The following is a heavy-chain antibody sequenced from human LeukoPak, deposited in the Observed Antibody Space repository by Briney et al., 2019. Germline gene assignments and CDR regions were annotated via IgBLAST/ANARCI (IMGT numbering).Heavy chain of an antibody. V-gene: IGHV1-69*04. CDR1: GGTFSSYA. D-gene: IGHD3-10*01. J-gene: IGHJ4*02. Sequence: SVKVSCKASGGTFSSYAISWVRQAPGQGLEWRGSIIPILGIANYAQKSQGRVTITADKSTSTAYVELSSLRSEDTAVYYCAGRYGSGSYPFDYWGQGTLVTVS. CDR3: AGRYGSGSYPFDY. CDR2: IIPILGIA.